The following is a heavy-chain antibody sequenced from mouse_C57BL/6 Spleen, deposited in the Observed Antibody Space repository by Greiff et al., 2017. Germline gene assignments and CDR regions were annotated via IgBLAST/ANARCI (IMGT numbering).Heavy chain of an antibody. J-gene: IGHJ4*01. CDR1: GFSLTSYG. Sequence: QVHVKQSGPGLVQPSQSLSITCTVSGFSLTSYGVHWVRQSPGKGLEWLGVIWRGGSTDYNAAFMSRLSITKDNSKSQVFFKMNSLQADDTAIYYCAKDWGSSGSEAMDYWGQGTSVTVSS. D-gene: IGHD3-2*02. CDR2: IWRGGST. V-gene: IGHV2-5*01. CDR3: AKDWGSSGSEAMDY.